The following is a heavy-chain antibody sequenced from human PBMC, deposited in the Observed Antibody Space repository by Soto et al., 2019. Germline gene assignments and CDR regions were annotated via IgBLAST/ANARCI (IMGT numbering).Heavy chain of an antibody. CDR1: GGSFSGYY. Sequence: SETLSLICAVYGGSFSGYYWSWIRQPPGKGLEWIGEINHSGSTNYNPSLKSRVTISVDTSKNQFSLKLSSVTAADTAVYYCARLIAARPGYFQHWGQGTLVTVSS. J-gene: IGHJ1*01. CDR3: ARLIAARPGYFQH. CDR2: INHSGST. D-gene: IGHD6-6*01. V-gene: IGHV4-34*01.